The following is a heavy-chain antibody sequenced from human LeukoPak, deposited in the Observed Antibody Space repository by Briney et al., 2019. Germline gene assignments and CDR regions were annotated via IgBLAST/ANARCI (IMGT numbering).Heavy chain of an antibody. CDR3: AKGLRDGYNSDQVY. J-gene: IGHJ4*02. V-gene: IGHV3-23*01. D-gene: IGHD5-24*01. CDR1: GFTFSSYA. Sequence: GGSLRLSCASSGFTFSSYAMRGVRQPRGRGLGGVSAISGSGGSTYYADSVRGRFTFSGDNSKNTLYLQMNSLRAEDTAVYNCAKGLRDGYNSDQVYWGQGTLVTVSS. CDR2: ISGSGGST.